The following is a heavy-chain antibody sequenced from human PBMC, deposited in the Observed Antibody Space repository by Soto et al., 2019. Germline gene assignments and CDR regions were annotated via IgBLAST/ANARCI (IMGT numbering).Heavy chain of an antibody. V-gene: IGHV1-69*08. D-gene: IGHD2-15*01. CDR3: ARDRDCSGGSCYSGGNWFDP. CDR2: IIPILGIA. CDR1: GGTFSSYT. J-gene: IGHJ5*02. Sequence: QVQLVQSGAEVKKPGSSVKVSCKASGGTFSSYTISWVRQAPGQGLEWMGRIIPILGIANYAQKFQGRVTITGDKSTSTAYMELSRLRSEDTAVYYCARDRDCSGGSCYSGGNWFDPWGQGTLVTVSS.